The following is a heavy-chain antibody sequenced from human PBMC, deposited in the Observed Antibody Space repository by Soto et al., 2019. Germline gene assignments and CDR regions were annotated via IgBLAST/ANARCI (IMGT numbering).Heavy chain of an antibody. CDR2: INPSGAST. CDR3: ARDRDYPGNVWFDS. CDR1: GYTFSSYY. J-gene: IGHJ5*01. D-gene: IGHD3-10*01. Sequence: AXSVKVSCKASGYTFSSYYMHLVRQAPGQGLEWMGIINPSGASTSYAQKFQGRVTMTRDTSTSTLYMELSSLRSEDTAVYCCARDRDYPGNVWFDSWGQGTLVTVSS. V-gene: IGHV1-46*01.